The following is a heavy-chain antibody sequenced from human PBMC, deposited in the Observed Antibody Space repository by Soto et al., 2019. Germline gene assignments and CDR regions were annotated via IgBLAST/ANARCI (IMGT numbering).Heavy chain of an antibody. J-gene: IGHJ4*02. D-gene: IGHD2-21*02. CDR2: IYWDDDK. CDR3: AYGSCFGADCYPNPYFDS. CDR1: GFSLSTTEAG. Sequence: QITLKDSGPTLVKPTQTLTLTCTFSGFSLSTTEAGVGWIRQPPGKAPEWLALIYWDDDKRYSPSLKTRLTITKDTSKNQVVLTVTNVHPVDTATYYFAYGSCFGADCYPNPYFDSWGQGILVNVSS. V-gene: IGHV2-5*02.